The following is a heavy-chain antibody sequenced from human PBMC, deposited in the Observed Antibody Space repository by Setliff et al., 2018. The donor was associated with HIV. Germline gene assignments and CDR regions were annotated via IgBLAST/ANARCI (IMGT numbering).Heavy chain of an antibody. Sequence: ASVKVSCKASGYSFSNYGISWVRQAPGQGLEWMGWISGYNRNTEYAQNLHHRVTMTRDRSASTAYMELTGLTPADTALYFCARGPDVRTGESDFDIWGQGTTVTVSS. V-gene: IGHV1-18*01. CDR3: ARGPDVRTGESDFDI. CDR1: GYSFSNYG. D-gene: IGHD2-21*02. J-gene: IGHJ3*02. CDR2: ISGYNRNT.